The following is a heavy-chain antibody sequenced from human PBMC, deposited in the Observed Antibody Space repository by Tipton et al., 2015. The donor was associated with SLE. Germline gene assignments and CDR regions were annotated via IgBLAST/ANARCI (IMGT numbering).Heavy chain of an antibody. CDR1: AFSVSAYH. Sequence: SLRLSCAASAFSVSAYHMTWVRQAPGKGLEWVSVSYIGGGTDYAESVKGRFTFSRDSSENTLYLQMNSMRAEDTAVYYCASLERYSGYDWHFDYWGQRTLVTVSS. V-gene: IGHV3-53*05. CDR2: SYIGGGT. CDR3: ASLERYSGYDWHFDY. D-gene: IGHD5-12*01. J-gene: IGHJ4*02.